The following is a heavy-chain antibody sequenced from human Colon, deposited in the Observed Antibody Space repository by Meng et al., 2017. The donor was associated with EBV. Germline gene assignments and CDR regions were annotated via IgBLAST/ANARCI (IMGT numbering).Heavy chain of an antibody. J-gene: IGHJ5*02. V-gene: IGHV4-61*01. CDR1: CYSVPTGRYY. Sequence: QLKGPGPGLVHPSEPPSLTATFSCYSVPTGRYYWSWIRQPPGKGLEWIAYIYYIGGTNYTPSLKSRLTISLDTSKNQFSLSLRSVTAADTAVYYCARVSGRSFDPWGQGTLVTVSS. D-gene: IGHD3-10*01. CDR2: IYYIGGT. CDR3: ARVSGRSFDP.